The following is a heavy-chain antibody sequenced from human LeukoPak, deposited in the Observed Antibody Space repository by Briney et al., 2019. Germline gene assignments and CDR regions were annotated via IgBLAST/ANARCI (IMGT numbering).Heavy chain of an antibody. CDR3: ARAGLRLRGTAMYGY. Sequence: ASVKVSCKASGYTFTSYDINWVRQATGPGLEWMGWMNPNSGNTGYAQKFQGRVTMPRNTSISTAYMELSSLRSEDTAVYYWARAGLRLRGTAMYGYWGQGTLVTVSS. J-gene: IGHJ4*02. D-gene: IGHD5-18*01. CDR1: GYTFTSYD. CDR2: MNPNSGNT. V-gene: IGHV1-8*01.